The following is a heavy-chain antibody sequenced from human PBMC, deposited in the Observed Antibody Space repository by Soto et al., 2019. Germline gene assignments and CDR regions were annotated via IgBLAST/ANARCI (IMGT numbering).Heavy chain of an antibody. CDR1: GFTFSNAW. D-gene: IGHD3-10*01. J-gene: IGHJ6*02. Sequence: EVQLVESGGGLVKPGGSPRLSCAASGFTFSNAWMSWVRQAPGNGLEWVGRIRSNGDGGTTEYAAPVKGRFTISSDDSKNTLFLQMNSLKAEDTAVYYCTTDLAGGYFDYHGSVVWGQGTTITVSS. CDR2: IRSNGDGGTT. V-gene: IGHV3-15*05. CDR3: TTDLAGGYFDYHGSVV.